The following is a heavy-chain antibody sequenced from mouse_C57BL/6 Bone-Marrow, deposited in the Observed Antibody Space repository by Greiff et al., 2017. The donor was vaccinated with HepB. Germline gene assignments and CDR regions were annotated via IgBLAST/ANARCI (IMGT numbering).Heavy chain of an antibody. J-gene: IGHJ4*01. CDR1: GFTFSSYA. V-gene: IGHV5-9-1*02. CDR3: TSVAGLRYYYAMDY. D-gene: IGHD2-4*01. Sequence: EVKLMESGEGLVKPGGSLKLSCAASGFTFSSYAMSWVRQTPEKRLEWVAYISSGGDYIYYADTVKGRFTISRDNARNTLYLQMSSLKSEDTAMYYCTSVAGLRYYYAMDYWGQGTSVTVSS. CDR2: ISSGGDYI.